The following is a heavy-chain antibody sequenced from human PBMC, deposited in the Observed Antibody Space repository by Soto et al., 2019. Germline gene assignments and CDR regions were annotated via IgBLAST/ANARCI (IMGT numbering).Heavy chain of an antibody. V-gene: IGHV4-31*03. D-gene: IGHD3-3*01. CDR3: ARGHVLRFLEWLPIAYFDY. Sequence: PSETLSLTCTVSGGSISSGGYYWSWIRQHPGKGLEWIGYIYYSGSTYYNPSLKSRVTISVDTSKNQFSLKLSSVTAADTAVYYCARGHVLRFLEWLPIAYFDYWGQGTLVTVSS. CDR2: IYYSGST. CDR1: GGSISSGGYY. J-gene: IGHJ4*02.